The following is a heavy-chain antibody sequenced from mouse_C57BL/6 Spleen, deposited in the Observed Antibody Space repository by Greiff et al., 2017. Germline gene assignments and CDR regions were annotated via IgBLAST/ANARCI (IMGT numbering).Heavy chain of an antibody. Sequence: VQLKQSGAELVKPGASVKISCKASGYAFSSYWMNWVKQRPGKGLEWIGQIYPGDGDTNYNGKFKGKATLTADKSSSTAYMQLSSLTSEDSAVYFCARLSDGYSLFAYWGQGTLVTVSA. CDR1: GYAFSSYW. J-gene: IGHJ3*01. D-gene: IGHD2-3*01. CDR3: ARLSDGYSLFAY. V-gene: IGHV1-80*01. CDR2: IYPGDGDT.